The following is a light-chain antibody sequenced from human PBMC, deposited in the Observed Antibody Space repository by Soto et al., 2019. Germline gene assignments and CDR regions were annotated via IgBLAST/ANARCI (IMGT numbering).Light chain of an antibody. V-gene: IGKV1-5*03. CDR1: QSISPW. CDR3: QQYNTYPLT. J-gene: IGKJ4*01. Sequence: DIQMTQYPSTLSASVGDSVTITCRASQSISPWLAWYQQKPGKAPTLLIYKASSLEGGVPSRFSGSGSGTDFNITISSLQPDDFATYYCQQYNTYPLTFGGGTTVEIK. CDR2: KAS.